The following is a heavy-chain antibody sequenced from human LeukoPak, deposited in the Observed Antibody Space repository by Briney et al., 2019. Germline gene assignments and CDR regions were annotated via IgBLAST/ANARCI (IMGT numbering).Heavy chain of an antibody. D-gene: IGHD6-13*01. CDR1: GGSFSGYF. CDR3: ARGIIAAAGHFDY. V-gene: IGHV4-34*01. CDR2: INHSGST. J-gene: IGHJ4*02. Sequence: SETLSLTCAVYGGSFSGYFWSWIRQPPGKGLEWIGEINHSGSTNHNPSLKSRLTISVDTSKNQFSLKLSSVTAADTAVYYCARGIIAAAGHFDYWGQGTLVTVSS.